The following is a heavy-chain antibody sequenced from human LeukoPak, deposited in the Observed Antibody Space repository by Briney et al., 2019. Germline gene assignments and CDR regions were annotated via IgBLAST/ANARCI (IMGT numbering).Heavy chain of an antibody. Sequence: SETLSLTCAVYGGSFSGYYWSWIRQPPGKGLEWIGEINHSGSTNYNPSLKSRVTISVDTSKNQFSLKLSSVTAADTAVYYCARAVAVAGTDYYYYYGMDVWGQGTTVTVSS. CDR1: GGSFSGYY. J-gene: IGHJ6*02. V-gene: IGHV4-34*01. D-gene: IGHD6-19*01. CDR2: INHSGST. CDR3: ARAVAVAGTDYYYYYGMDV.